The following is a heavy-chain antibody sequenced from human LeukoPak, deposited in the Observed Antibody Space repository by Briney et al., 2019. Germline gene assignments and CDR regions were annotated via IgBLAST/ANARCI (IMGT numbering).Heavy chain of an antibody. D-gene: IGHD5-18*01. CDR1: GFTFSSYN. CDR2: ISSTSNTI. Sequence: GGSLRLSCAASGFTFSSYNMDWVRQAPGKGLEWVSYISSTSNTIYYADSVKGRFTISRDNAKNSLYLQMNSLRAEDTAVYYCARGRGYSYGQLDYWGQGALVTVSS. J-gene: IGHJ4*02. CDR3: ARGRGYSYGQLDY. V-gene: IGHV3-48*01.